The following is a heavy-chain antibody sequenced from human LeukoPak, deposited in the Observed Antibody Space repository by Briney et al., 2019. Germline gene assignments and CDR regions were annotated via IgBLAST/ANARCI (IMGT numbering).Heavy chain of an antibody. J-gene: IGHJ2*01. Sequence: QPGGSLRLSCAASGLTFSSSEMNWVRQAPGKGLEWISYISSRGGTIYHADSVKGRFTISRDNAKNTVFLQMISLRAEDTAVYYCARDTGWYFDLWGRGTLVTVSS. CDR2: ISSRGGTI. D-gene: IGHD4-17*01. CDR1: GLTFSSSE. V-gene: IGHV3-48*03. CDR3: ARDTGWYFDL.